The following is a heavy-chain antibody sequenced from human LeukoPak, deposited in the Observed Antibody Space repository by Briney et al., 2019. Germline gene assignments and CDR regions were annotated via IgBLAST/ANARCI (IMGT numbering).Heavy chain of an antibody. Sequence: SETLSLTCAVYGGSFSGYYWSWVRQPPGKGLEWIGYIYYSGSTNYNPSLKSRVTISVDTSKNQFSLKLSSVTAADTAVYYCARHRQGEYFDYWGQGTLVTVSS. D-gene: IGHD3-10*01. CDR1: GGSFSGYY. J-gene: IGHJ4*02. CDR3: ARHRQGEYFDY. CDR2: IYYSGST. V-gene: IGHV4-59*08.